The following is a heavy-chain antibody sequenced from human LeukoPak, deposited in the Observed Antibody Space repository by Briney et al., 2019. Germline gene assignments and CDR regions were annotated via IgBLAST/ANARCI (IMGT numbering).Heavy chain of an antibody. CDR1: GYTFTGYY. D-gene: IGHD2-2*01. CDR2: INPNSGGT. Sequence: ASVKVSCKAPGYTFTGYYMHWVRQAPGQGLEWMGWINPNSGGTNYAQKFQARVTMTRDTSISTAYMELSRLRSDDTAVYYCARDGGRYCSSTSCYFDYWGQGTLVTVSS. J-gene: IGHJ4*02. V-gene: IGHV1-2*02. CDR3: ARDGGRYCSSTSCYFDY.